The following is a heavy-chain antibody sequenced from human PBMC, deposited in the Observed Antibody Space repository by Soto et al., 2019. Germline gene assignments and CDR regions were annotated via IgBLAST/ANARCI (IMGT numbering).Heavy chain of an antibody. CDR1: GGSISSSNW. Sequence: QVQLQESGPGLVKPSGTLSLTCAVSGGSISSSNWWSWVRQPPGKGLEWIGEIYHSGSTNYNPSLXXRXXXXXXXXXXXXXXXXXXXXXXXXXXXXXXXXXXXXXXGMDVWGQGTTVTVSS. J-gene: IGHJ6*02. V-gene: IGHV4-4*02. CDR2: IYHSGST. CDR3: XXXXXXXXXGMDV.